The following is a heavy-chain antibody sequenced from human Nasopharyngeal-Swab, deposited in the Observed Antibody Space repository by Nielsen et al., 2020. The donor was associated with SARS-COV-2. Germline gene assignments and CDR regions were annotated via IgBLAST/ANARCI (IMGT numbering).Heavy chain of an antibody. D-gene: IGHD3-22*01. CDR2: ISYDGSNK. J-gene: IGHJ4*02. CDR1: GFTFSSYA. V-gene: IGHV3-30-3*01. Sequence: GESLKISCAASGFTFSSYAMHWVRQAPGKGLEWVAVISYDGSNKYYADSVKGRFTISRDNSKNTLYLQMNSLRAEDTAVYYCARGFPYYYDGSGYYSLDYWGQGTLVTVSS. CDR3: ARGFPYYYDGSGYYSLDY.